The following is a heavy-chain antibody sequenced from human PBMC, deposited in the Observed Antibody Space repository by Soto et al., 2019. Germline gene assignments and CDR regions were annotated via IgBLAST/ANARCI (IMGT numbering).Heavy chain of an antibody. Sequence: SETLSLTCTVSGGSISSGDHYWTWIRQPPGKGLEWIGYIFYTGSTYCNPSLKSRVTISVDTSKNQFSLKLTSVTAANTAVYYCGRLCYDTSAYFYRYIDSWGQGTLVTVSS. V-gene: IGHV4-30-4*01. CDR2: IFYTGST. CDR1: GGSISSGDHY. D-gene: IGHD3-22*01. CDR3: GRLCYDTSAYFYRYIDS. J-gene: IGHJ4*02.